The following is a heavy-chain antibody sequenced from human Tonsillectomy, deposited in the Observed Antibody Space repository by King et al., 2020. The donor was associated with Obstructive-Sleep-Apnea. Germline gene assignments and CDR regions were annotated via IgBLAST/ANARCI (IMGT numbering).Heavy chain of an antibody. CDR3: ARGTCGGDCFLGY. CDR2: IYYSGST. J-gene: IGHJ4*02. D-gene: IGHD2-21*02. CDR1: GGSISRGGYS. V-gene: IGHV4-31*03. Sequence: RLQESGPGLVKPSQTLSLTCTVSGGSISRGGYSWSWIRQHPGKGLEWIGHIYYSGSTSYSPSLKSRVTISGDTSKNQFSLNLSSVTAADTAVYYCARGTCGGDCFLGYWGQGTLVTVSS.